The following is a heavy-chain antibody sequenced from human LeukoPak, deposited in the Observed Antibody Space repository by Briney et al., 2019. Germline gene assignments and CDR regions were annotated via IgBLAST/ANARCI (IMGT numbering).Heavy chain of an antibody. V-gene: IGHV4-59*08. CDR3: ARHDNRGYYSLHY. CDR2: GHYTGSS. J-gene: IGHJ4*02. CDR1: GASISDYY. Sequence: PSETLSLTCTVSGASISDYYWSCIRQPPGKGLEWIGFGHYTGSSNYNPSLKSRVTTSVDTSKSQFSLKLISVTAADTAVYYCARHDNRGYYSLHYWGQGALVTASS. D-gene: IGHD3-22*01.